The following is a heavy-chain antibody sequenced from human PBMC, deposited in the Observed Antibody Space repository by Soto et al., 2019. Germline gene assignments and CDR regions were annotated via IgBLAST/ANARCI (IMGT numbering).Heavy chain of an antibody. CDR1: GFTFSSYA. CDR3: AKDITMVRGVMGWFDP. Sequence: GGSLRLSCAASGFTFSSYAMSWVRQAPGKGLEWVSAISGSGGSTYYADSVKGRFAISRDNSKNTLYLQMNSLRAEDTAVYYCAKDITMVRGVMGWFDPWGQGTLVTVSS. J-gene: IGHJ5*02. D-gene: IGHD3-10*01. V-gene: IGHV3-23*01. CDR2: ISGSGGST.